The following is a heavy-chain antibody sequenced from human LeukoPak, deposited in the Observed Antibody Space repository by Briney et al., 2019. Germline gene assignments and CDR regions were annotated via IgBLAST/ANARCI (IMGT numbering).Heavy chain of an antibody. Sequence: GGPLRLSGGAPGFTFRSSAMRGVRKGPGKGLEWVSCISGIGVIPDYGGPVKGRFTISRDNSKNTLDVQMNSLSDEDTAVYYCAKEPRDCTGGTCPCAGGYYLTYWGRGTLVAVSS. CDR3: AKEPRDCTGGTCPCAGGYYLTY. CDR1: GFTFRSSA. D-gene: IGHD2-8*02. V-gene: IGHV3-23*01. CDR2: ISGIGVIP. J-gene: IGHJ4*02.